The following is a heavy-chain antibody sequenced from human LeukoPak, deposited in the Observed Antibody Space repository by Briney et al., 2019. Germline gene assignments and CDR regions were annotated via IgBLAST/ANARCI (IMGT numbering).Heavy chain of an antibody. D-gene: IGHD3-10*01. CDR1: GYTFTSYY. CDR3: ARGWGSGSYYNDAFDI. Sequence: ASVKVSCKASGYTFTSYYMHWVRQAPGQGLEWMGIINPSGGSTSYAQKFQGRVTMTRDTSTSTVYMELSSLRSGDTAVYYCARGWGSGSYYNDAFDIWGQGTMVTVSS. CDR2: INPSGGST. V-gene: IGHV1-46*01. J-gene: IGHJ3*02.